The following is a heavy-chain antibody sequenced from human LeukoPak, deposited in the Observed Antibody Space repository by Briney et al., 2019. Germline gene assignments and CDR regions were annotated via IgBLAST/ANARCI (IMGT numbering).Heavy chain of an antibody. J-gene: IGHJ5*02. CDR1: GGSFSGYY. D-gene: IGHD2-8*01. V-gene: IGHV4-34*01. CDR2: INHSGST. Sequence: SETLSLTCAVYGGSFSGYYWSWIRQPPGKGLEWIGEINHSGSTNYNPSLKSRVTISVDTSKNQFSLKLSSVTAADTAVYYCARRGSVLMVSWFDPWGQGTLVTVSS. CDR3: ARRGSVLMVSWFDP.